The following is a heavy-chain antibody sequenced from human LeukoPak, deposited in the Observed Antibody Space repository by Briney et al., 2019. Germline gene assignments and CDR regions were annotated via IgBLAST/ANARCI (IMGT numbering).Heavy chain of an antibody. J-gene: IGHJ6*02. V-gene: IGHV1-8*01. Sequence: GASVKVSCEASGYTFTSYDINWVRQATGQGLEWMGWMNPNSGNTGYAQKFQGRVTMTRNTSISTAYMELSSLRSEDTAVYYCARVRFLEWLPYYYYYGMDVWGQGTTVTVSS. CDR2: MNPNSGNT. CDR1: GYTFTSYD. CDR3: ARVRFLEWLPYYYYYGMDV. D-gene: IGHD3-3*01.